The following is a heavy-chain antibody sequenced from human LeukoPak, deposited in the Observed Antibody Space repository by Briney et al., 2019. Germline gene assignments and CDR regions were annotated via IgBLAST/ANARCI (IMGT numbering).Heavy chain of an antibody. CDR1: GGSFSSSSFY. Sequence: SETLSLTCTVSGGSFSSSSFYWGWIRQPPGKGLEWIGSIYYSGSTYYNPSLKSRVTISVDTSKNQFSLKLSSVTAADTAVYYCASGLLGYCSSTSCSNNWFDPWGQGTLVTVSS. CDR2: IYYSGST. CDR3: ASGLLGYCSSTSCSNNWFDP. V-gene: IGHV4-39*01. D-gene: IGHD2-2*01. J-gene: IGHJ5*02.